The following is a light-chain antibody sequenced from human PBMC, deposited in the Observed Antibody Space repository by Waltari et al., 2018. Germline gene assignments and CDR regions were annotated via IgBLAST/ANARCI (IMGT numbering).Light chain of an antibody. V-gene: IGKV4-1*01. Sequence: DIVMTQSPDSLAVSLGEWATIHCKSSQSVFYSSNNKNYLAGYQQKPGQPPRLLIYWASTRESGVPDRFSGSGSETDFTLTISSLQAEDVAVYYCQQYYSTPPLTFGGGTKVEIK. CDR3: QQYYSTPPLT. J-gene: IGKJ4*01. CDR2: WAS. CDR1: QSVFYSSNNKNY.